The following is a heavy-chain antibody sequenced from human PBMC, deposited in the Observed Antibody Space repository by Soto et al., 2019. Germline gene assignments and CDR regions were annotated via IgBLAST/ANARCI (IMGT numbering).Heavy chain of an antibody. CDR3: ARASYFDFWTDYNHINYFDF. V-gene: IGHV4-59*01. Sequence: QVQLQESGPRLVKPSETLSLTCTVSGGSISSYYWSWIRQPPGKGLEWIGYIYYSGTTDYNPSLKSRVTISLDTSKNQFSLKLSSVTAADTAVYYCARASYFDFWTDYNHINYFDFWGQGTLVTVSS. CDR2: IYYSGTT. D-gene: IGHD3-3*01. CDR1: GGSISSYY. J-gene: IGHJ4*02.